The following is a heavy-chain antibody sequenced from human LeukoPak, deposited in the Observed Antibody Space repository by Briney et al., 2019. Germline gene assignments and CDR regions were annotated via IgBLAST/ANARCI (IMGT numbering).Heavy chain of an antibody. V-gene: IGHV3-7*01. Sequence: PGGSLRLSCAASGFTFSSYWMTWVRQAPGKGLEWVANIKQDGSEKYYVDSVKGRFTISRDNAKNSLYLQMNSLRAEDTAVYYCAREALPYSSSPIDIWGQGTMVTVSS. CDR3: AREALPYSSSPIDI. D-gene: IGHD6-13*01. CDR2: IKQDGSEK. J-gene: IGHJ3*02. CDR1: GFTFSSYW.